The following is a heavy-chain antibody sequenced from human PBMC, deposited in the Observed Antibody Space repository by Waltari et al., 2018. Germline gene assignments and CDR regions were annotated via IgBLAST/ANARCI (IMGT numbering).Heavy chain of an antibody. CDR1: GFFFSDYA. CDR2: ISGNGETT. D-gene: IGHD7-27*01. J-gene: IGHJ2*01. CDR3: AKEGPTNGDYWHFDL. V-gene: IGHV3-23*01. Sequence: EGQLLESGGGLVQPGGSLRLSCASSGFFFSDYAMGWVRQTPGKGLEWVSIISGNGETTYYADSVKGRFTISRDSSKNTLYLKMSSRGAADTAMYYCAKEGPTNGDYWHFDLWGRGTLVAVSS.